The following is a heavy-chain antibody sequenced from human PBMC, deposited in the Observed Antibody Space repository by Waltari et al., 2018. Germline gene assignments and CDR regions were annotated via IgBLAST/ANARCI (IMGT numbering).Heavy chain of an antibody. Sequence: EVQLVESGGGLVQPGGSLRLSCVASGFTLSNYWMHWVRQAPGKGLERVAHIKPDGSQTDYVDSVKGRFAISRDNARNSLYLQMNSLRADDTAIYYCARDPARRADYWGQGTLVTVSS. CDR2: IKPDGSQT. CDR1: GFTLSNYW. J-gene: IGHJ4*02. CDR3: ARDPARRADY. V-gene: IGHV3-7*01.